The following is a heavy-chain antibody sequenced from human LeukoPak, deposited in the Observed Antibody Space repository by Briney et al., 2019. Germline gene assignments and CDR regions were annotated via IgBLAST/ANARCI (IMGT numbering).Heavy chain of an antibody. CDR2: IDWKGGST. J-gene: IGHJ4*02. CDR1: GFTFNDYG. V-gene: IGHV3-20*04. Sequence: GGSLRLSCAASGFTFNDYGMSWVRQVPGKGLQWVSGIDWKGGSTGCADSVKGRFTISRDNAKNSLYLQMNSLRAEDTALYYCARGYSGYEWGHYFDYWGQGSLVTVSS. CDR3: ARGYSGYEWGHYFDY. D-gene: IGHD5-12*01.